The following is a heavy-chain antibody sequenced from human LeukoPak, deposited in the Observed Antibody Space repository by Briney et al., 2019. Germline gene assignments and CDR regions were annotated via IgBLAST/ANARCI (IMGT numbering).Heavy chain of an antibody. CDR2: ISSSSSTI. V-gene: IGHV3-48*01. CDR1: GFTFSSYS. Sequence: GGSLRLSCAASGFTFSSYSMNWVRQAPGKGLEWVSYISSSSSTIYYADSVKGRFTISRDNAKNSLYLQMNSLRAEDTAVYYCAKGSSWALEYFQHWGQGTLVTVSS. D-gene: IGHD6-13*01. J-gene: IGHJ1*01. CDR3: AKGSSWALEYFQH.